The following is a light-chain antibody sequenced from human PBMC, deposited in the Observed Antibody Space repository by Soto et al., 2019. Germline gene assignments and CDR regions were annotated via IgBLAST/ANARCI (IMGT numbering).Light chain of an antibody. Sequence: DIQMTQSPSSLSASVGDRVTITCRASQSISSYLNWYQQKPGKAPKLLIYAASSLQSRVPSRFSGSGSGTDFTITISSLQPEDFATYYCQKSYSTPRTFGQGTKVEIK. CDR3: QKSYSTPRT. CDR2: AAS. J-gene: IGKJ1*01. CDR1: QSISSY. V-gene: IGKV1-39*01.